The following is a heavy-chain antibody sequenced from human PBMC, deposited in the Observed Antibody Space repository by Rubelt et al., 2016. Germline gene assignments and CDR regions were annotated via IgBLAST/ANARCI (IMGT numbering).Heavy chain of an antibody. D-gene: IGHD6-13*01. Sequence: EVQLLESGGGLVQPGGSLRLSCASSGFTFSSYAMSWFRQAPGKGLVWVSRLNSDGSITSYAYSVQGRFTISREKAKNTLYLQMNSLRAEDTAVYYCVSSSLDYWGQGTLVTVSS. J-gene: IGHJ4*02. CDR3: VSSSLDY. CDR1: GFTFSSYA. CDR2: LNSDGSIT. V-gene: IGHV3-74*02.